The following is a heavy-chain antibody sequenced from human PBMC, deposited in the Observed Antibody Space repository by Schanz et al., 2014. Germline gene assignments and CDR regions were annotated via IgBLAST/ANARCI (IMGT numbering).Heavy chain of an antibody. CDR3: VREGSTTPVAGLRSFDWLGRFDY. D-gene: IGHD3-9*01. Sequence: EVQLVESGGGLVQPGGPRRLPCEAFGLIARRNYRTWAARAQGRGREWASAISGSGGSTYYADSLKGRFTISRDNSKNTLYLQMNSLRAEDTAMYYCVREGSTTPVAGLRSFDWLGRFDYWGQGALVTVSS. V-gene: IGHV3-23*04. CDR1: GLIARRNY. J-gene: IGHJ4*02. CDR2: ISGSGGST.